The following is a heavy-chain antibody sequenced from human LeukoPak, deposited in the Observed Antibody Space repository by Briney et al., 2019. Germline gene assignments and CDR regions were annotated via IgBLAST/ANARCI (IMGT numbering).Heavy chain of an antibody. CDR1: GGSFSGYY. CDR3: AQKAGPTNLGWDDAFDI. V-gene: IGHV4-34*01. CDR2: INHSGST. D-gene: IGHD6-19*01. Sequence: SETLSLTCAVYGGSFSGYYWSWIRQPPGKGLEWNGEINHSGSTNYNPSLKSRVTISVDTSKNQFSLKLSSVTAADTAVYYCAQKAGPTNLGWDDAFDIWGQGTMVTVSS. J-gene: IGHJ3*02.